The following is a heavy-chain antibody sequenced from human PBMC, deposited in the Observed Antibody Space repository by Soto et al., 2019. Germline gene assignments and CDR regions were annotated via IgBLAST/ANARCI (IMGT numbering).Heavy chain of an antibody. D-gene: IGHD6-19*01. CDR2: IKQDGSEK. V-gene: IGHV3-7*01. Sequence: PGGSMSLSCAASGFSLSSYWMNWVRQAPVKGLEWVANIKQDGSEKYYVDSVKGRFFISRDNAKNSLYLQVNSLRAEDTAVYYCARDADASGWYHYGMDVWGQGTMVTVS. CDR1: GFSLSSYW. J-gene: IGHJ6*02. CDR3: ARDADASGWYHYGMDV.